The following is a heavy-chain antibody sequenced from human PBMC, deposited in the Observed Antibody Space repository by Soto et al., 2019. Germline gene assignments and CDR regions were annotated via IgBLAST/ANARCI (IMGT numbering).Heavy chain of an antibody. CDR2: IIPIFGTA. J-gene: IGHJ4*02. V-gene: IGHV1-69*01. Sequence: QVQLVQSGAEVKKPGSSVKVSCKASGGTFSSYSINWVRQAPGQGLAWMGEIIPIFGTANYAQKFQGRVTITADESTSTAYMELSSLRSEDTAAYYCARDGGRHSGGIDYWGQGTLVTVSS. CDR1: GGTFSSYS. CDR3: ARDGGRHSGGIDY. D-gene: IGHD1-26*01.